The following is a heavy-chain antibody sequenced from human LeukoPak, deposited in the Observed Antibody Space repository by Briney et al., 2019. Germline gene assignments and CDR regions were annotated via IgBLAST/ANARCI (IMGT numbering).Heavy chain of an antibody. CDR1: GGSISSYY. CDR2: IYYSGST. Sequence: SETLSLTCTVSGGSISSYYWSWIRQPPGKGLEWIGYIYYSGSTNYNPSLKSRVTISVDTSKNQFSLKLSSVTAADTAVYYCARGGLTTVTTMIYRHWGQGTLVTVPS. V-gene: IGHV4-59*01. CDR3: ARGGLTTVTTMIYRH. J-gene: IGHJ4*02. D-gene: IGHD4-17*01.